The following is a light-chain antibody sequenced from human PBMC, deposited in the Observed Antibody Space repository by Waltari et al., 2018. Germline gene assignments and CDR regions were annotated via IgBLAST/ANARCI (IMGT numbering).Light chain of an antibody. J-gene: IGKJ5*01. Sequence: DIVMTQSPDSLAVSLGERATINCKSSQTVLYSSNNKNYLAWYQQKPGQSPKLLIYWASTRESGVPDRFSGSGSGTDFTLTISSLQAEDVAVYYCQQYYRTPLTFGQGTRLEIK. CDR2: WAS. CDR1: QTVLYSSNNKNY. V-gene: IGKV4-1*01. CDR3: QQYYRTPLT.